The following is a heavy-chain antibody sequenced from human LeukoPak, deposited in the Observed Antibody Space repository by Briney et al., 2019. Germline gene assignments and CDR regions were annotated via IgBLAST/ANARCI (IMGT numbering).Heavy chain of an antibody. J-gene: IGHJ4*02. CDR1: GFTFRDYV. V-gene: IGHV3-33*08. CDR2: IWYDGSNK. Sequence: PGGSLRLSCAASGFTFRDYVIHWVRQAPGKGLEWVAVIWYDGSNKEYADSVKGRFTISRDNPKNTLYLQMNSLRVEDTAVYYCVRDTRSCYLDYWGQGTPVTVSS. CDR3: VRDTRSCYLDY. D-gene: IGHD2-2*01.